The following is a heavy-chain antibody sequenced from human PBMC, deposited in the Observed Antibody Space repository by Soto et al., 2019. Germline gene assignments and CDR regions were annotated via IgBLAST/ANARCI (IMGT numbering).Heavy chain of an antibody. Sequence: SETLSLTCTVSGDSVTSGDYYWTWIRQPPGKGLEWIGYIYYSGSTYYNPSLKSRVTISVDTSKNQFSLKLSSVTAADTAVYYCARLARHNYFDYWGQGTLVTVS. J-gene: IGHJ4*02. CDR1: GDSVTSGDYY. CDR2: IYYSGST. CDR3: ARLARHNYFDY. V-gene: IGHV4-31*03.